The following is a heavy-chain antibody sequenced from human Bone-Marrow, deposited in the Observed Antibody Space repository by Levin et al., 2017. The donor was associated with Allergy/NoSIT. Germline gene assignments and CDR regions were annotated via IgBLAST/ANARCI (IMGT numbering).Heavy chain of an antibody. J-gene: IGHJ4*02. CDR2: LSGDGASK. CDR3: AKDGENYFGINSYDF. CDR1: GFTFSAYA. D-gene: IGHD2/OR15-2a*01. Sequence: GESLKISCEASGFTFSAYAMGWVRQAPGKGLEWISALSGDGASKYYADSVKGRFIISRDNSKDTLYLQLRSLRVEDTAVYYCAKDGENYFGINSYDFWGQGTPVSLSS. V-gene: IGHV3-23*01.